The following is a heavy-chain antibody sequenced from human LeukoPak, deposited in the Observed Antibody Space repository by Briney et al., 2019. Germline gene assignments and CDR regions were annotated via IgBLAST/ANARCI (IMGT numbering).Heavy chain of an antibody. J-gene: IGHJ4*02. Sequence: PGGSLRLPCAASGFTFSVYAMTWVRQAPGKGLEWVSSISSSGTGTFYADSVKGRFTISRDNSKNTLYLQMNSLRAEDTAVYYCAKILGSSGYPNPIFDCWGQGTLLTVSS. CDR1: GFTFSVYA. V-gene: IGHV3-23*01. CDR3: AKILGSSGYPNPIFDC. CDR2: ISSSGTGT. D-gene: IGHD3-22*01.